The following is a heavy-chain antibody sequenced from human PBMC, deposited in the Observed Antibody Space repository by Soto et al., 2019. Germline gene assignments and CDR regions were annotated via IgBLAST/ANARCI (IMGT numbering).Heavy chain of an antibody. CDR3: AHKGGGDRILDY. V-gene: IGHV2-5*02. CDR2: IYWDDAK. CDR1: GFSLSTSGVG. Sequence: QITLKESGPTLVKPTQTLTLTCTFSGFSLSTSGVGVGWIRQPPGKALEWLALIYWDDAKHYSPSLKSRLTTTKDTSKNQVVLIITNMDPVDTATYYCAHKGGGDRILDYWGQGTLVTVSS. D-gene: IGHD3-16*01. J-gene: IGHJ4*02.